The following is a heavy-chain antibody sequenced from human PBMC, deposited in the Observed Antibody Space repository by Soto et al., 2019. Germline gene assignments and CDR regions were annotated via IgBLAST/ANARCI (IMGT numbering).Heavy chain of an antibody. V-gene: IGHV1-18*01. J-gene: IGHJ6*02. CDR2: INADNGNT. Sequence: ASVKVSCKASGYTFTSYDMHWVRQAPGQRLEWMGWINADNGNTNYAQKLQGRVTMTTDTSTSTAYMELRSLRSDDTAVYYCARALGYSGYAGMDVWGQGTTVTVSS. CDR1: GYTFTSYD. CDR3: ARALGYSGYAGMDV. D-gene: IGHD5-12*01.